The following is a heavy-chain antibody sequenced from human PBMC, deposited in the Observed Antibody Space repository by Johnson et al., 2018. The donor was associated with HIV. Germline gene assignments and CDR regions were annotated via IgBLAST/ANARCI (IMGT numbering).Heavy chain of an antibody. Sequence: QVQLVESGGGLVQPGGSLRLSCAASGFTFDDYGMTWVRQGPGKGLEWVSYIDSSGSGIYYADSVKGRFTISRDNVKRSLYLQMNSLRVEDTALYYCARVRTGDSSGYHDAFDIWGQGTMVTVSS. J-gene: IGHJ3*02. CDR3: ARVRTGDSSGYHDAFDI. CDR2: IDSSGSGI. CDR1: GFTFDDYG. D-gene: IGHD3-22*01. V-gene: IGHV3-11*01.